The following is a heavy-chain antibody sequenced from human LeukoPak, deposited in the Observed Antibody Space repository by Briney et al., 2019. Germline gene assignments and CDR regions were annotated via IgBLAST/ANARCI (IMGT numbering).Heavy chain of an antibody. CDR1: GFTFSSYS. CDR2: ISSSSSYI. J-gene: IGHJ6*03. D-gene: IGHD3-10*01. CDR3: ARDQTPTRYYGSGSYHGYMDV. Sequence: GGSLRLSCAASGFTFSSYSMNWVRQAPGKGLEWVSSISSSSSYIYYADSVKGRFTISRDNAKNSLYLQMNSLRAEDTAVYYCARDQTPTRYYGSGSYHGYMDVWGKGTTVTVSS. V-gene: IGHV3-21*01.